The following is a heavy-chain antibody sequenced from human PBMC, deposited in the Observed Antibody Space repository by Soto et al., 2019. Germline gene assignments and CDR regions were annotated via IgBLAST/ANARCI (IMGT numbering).Heavy chain of an antibody. V-gene: IGHV3-48*02. Sequence: PGGSLRLSCAASGFTFSSHAMNWVRQAPGKGLEWVSSITSTSSTKTYADSVKGRFTISRDNAKNSLSLQINSLRDEDTAVYYCARRITMVRGPHYYYAMDVWGEGTTVTVSS. CDR3: ARRITMVRGPHYYYAMDV. CDR2: ITSTSSTK. D-gene: IGHD3-10*01. J-gene: IGHJ6*04. CDR1: GFTFSSHA.